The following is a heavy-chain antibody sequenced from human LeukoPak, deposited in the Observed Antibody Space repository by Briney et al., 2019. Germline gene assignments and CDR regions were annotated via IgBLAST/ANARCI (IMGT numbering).Heavy chain of an antibody. CDR3: ARGTMNLDY. CDR2: INPYSGDT. Sequence: ASVKVSCKTSGYTFTFYYIHWVRQAPGQGLEWMGWINPYSGDTVYAQKFQGRFTMTRDTSISTAYMELKRLRSDDTAVYFCARGTMNLDYWGQGTLVAVSS. V-gene: IGHV1-2*02. J-gene: IGHJ4*02. D-gene: IGHD3-22*01. CDR1: GYTFTFYY.